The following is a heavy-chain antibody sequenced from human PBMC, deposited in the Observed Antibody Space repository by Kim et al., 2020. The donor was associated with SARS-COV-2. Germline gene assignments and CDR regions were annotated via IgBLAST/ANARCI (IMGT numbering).Heavy chain of an antibody. CDR3: ARGGGWLVFFDY. V-gene: IGHV4-34*01. Sequence: SETLSLTCAVYGGSFSGYYWSWIRQPPGKGLEWIGEINHSGSTNYNPSLKSRVTISVDTSKNQFSLKLSSVTAADTAVYYCARGGGWLVFFDYWGQGTLVTVSS. D-gene: IGHD6-19*01. CDR1: GGSFSGYY. CDR2: INHSGST. J-gene: IGHJ4*02.